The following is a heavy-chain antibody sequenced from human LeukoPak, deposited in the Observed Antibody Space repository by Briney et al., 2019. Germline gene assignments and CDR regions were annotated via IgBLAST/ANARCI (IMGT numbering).Heavy chain of an antibody. V-gene: IGHV3-9*03. Sequence: PGGSLRLSCAASGFTFDDYAMHWVRQAPGKGLEWVSGISWNSGSIGYADSVKGRFTISRDNAKNSLYLQMNSLRAEDMALYYCATRSGGRATYYYYYMDVWGKGTTVTVSS. CDR2: ISWNSGSI. J-gene: IGHJ6*03. D-gene: IGHD2-15*01. CDR1: GFTFDDYA. CDR3: ATRSGGRATYYYYYMDV.